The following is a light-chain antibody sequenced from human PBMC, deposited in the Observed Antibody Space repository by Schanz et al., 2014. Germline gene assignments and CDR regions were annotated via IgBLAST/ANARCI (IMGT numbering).Light chain of an antibody. V-gene: IGLV2-18*02. J-gene: IGLJ3*02. CDR1: SSDVGSYNR. Sequence: QSALTQPPSVSGSPGQSVTISCTGTSSDVGSYNRVSWYQQPPGTAPKLMIYEVSNRPSGVPDRFSGSKSGNTASLTISGLQVEDEADYYCCSNAGRYTRVFGGGTKLTVL. CDR3: CSNAGRYTRV. CDR2: EVS.